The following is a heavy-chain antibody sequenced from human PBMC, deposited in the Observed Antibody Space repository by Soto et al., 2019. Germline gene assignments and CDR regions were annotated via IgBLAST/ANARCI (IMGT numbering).Heavy chain of an antibody. V-gene: IGHV3-11*03. D-gene: IGHD3-16*01. J-gene: IGHJ5*02. CDR3: ARLPFPWGWFDP. Sequence: PGGSLRLSCAASGFTFSDYYMSWIRQAPGKGLEWVSYISSSSSYTNYADSVKGRFTISRDNAKNSLYLQMNSLRAEDTAVYYCARLPFPWGWFDPWGQGTLVTVSS. CDR1: GFTFSDYY. CDR2: ISSSSSYT.